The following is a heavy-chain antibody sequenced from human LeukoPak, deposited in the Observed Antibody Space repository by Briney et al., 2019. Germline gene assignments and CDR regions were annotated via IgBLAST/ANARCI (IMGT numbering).Heavy chain of an antibody. CDR2: ISGRGGST. Sequence: GGSLRLSCAASGFTFTNYAMSWVRQAPGKGLEWVSGISGRGGSTYYADSVKGRFTISRDNSKNTLYLQMNSLRAEDTAVHYCAKAKIFGVVGGAIDIWGQGTMVTVSS. J-gene: IGHJ3*02. CDR3: AKAKIFGVVGGAIDI. V-gene: IGHV3-23*01. CDR1: GFTFTNYA. D-gene: IGHD3-3*01.